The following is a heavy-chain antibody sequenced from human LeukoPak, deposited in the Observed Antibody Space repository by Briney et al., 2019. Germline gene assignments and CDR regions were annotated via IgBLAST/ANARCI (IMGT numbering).Heavy chain of an antibody. CDR3: ARDLGVVTSWYVDL. J-gene: IGHJ2*01. Sequence: PSQTLSLTCTVSGGSISSGSYYWSWIRQPAGKGLEWIGRIYTSGSTNYNPSLKSRVTISVDTSKNQFSLKLSSVTAADTAVYYCARDLGVVTSWYVDLWGRGTLVTVSS. CDR1: GGSISSGSYY. V-gene: IGHV4-61*02. D-gene: IGHD2-21*02. CDR2: IYTSGST.